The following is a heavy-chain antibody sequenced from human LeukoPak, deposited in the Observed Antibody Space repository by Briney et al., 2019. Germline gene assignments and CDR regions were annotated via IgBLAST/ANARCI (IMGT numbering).Heavy chain of an antibody. Sequence: SSETLSLTCAVSGGSISSGGYSWSWIRQHPGKGLEWIGYIYYSGSTYYNPSLKSRVTISVDTSKNQFSLKLSSVTAADTAVYYCARAPELDSSSWYSHDAFDIWGQGTMVTVSS. V-gene: IGHV4-31*11. J-gene: IGHJ3*02. CDR2: IYYSGST. D-gene: IGHD6-13*01. CDR1: GGSISSGGYS. CDR3: ARAPELDSSSWYSHDAFDI.